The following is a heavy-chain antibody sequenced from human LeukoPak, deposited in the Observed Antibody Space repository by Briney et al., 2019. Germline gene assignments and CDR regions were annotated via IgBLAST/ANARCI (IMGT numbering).Heavy chain of an antibody. V-gene: IGHV3-64D*06. D-gene: IGHD6-19*01. Sequence: GGSLRLSCSAPGFTFSSSAMHWVRQAPGKGLEYVSVISSNGISTYYAGSMKGRFTISRDNSKNTLYLQMSSPRAEDTAVYYCVKGGQWLRASNDYWGQGTLVTVSS. CDR3: VKGGQWLRASNDY. CDR1: GFTFSSSA. CDR2: ISSNGIST. J-gene: IGHJ4*02.